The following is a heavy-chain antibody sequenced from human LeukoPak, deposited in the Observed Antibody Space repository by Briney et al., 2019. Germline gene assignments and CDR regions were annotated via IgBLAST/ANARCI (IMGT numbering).Heavy chain of an antibody. Sequence: SETLSLTCTVSGGSISSYYWSWIRQPPGKGLEWIGCIYYSGSTNYNPSLKSRVTISVDTSKNQFSLKLSSVTAADTAVYYCARDKTGVVDYWGQGTLVTVSS. V-gene: IGHV4-59*01. CDR2: IYYSGST. D-gene: IGHD7-27*01. J-gene: IGHJ4*02. CDR3: ARDKTGVVDY. CDR1: GGSISSYY.